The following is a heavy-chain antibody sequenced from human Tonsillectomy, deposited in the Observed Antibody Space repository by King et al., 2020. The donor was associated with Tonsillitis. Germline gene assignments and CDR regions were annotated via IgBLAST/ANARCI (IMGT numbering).Heavy chain of an antibody. CDR1: GGSISSDGYF. D-gene: IGHD1-26*01. CDR3: ARGGSHYGLDV. Sequence: VQLQESGPGLVKPSQTLSLTCTVSGGSISSDGYFWSWIRQHPGKGPEVIGDIYFIGDTYYNPSLKSRVIISVDTSKNQFSLKLNSVTAAATAVYYCARGGSHYGLDVWGQGTTVIVSS. J-gene: IGHJ6*02. CDR2: IYFIGDT. V-gene: IGHV4-31*03.